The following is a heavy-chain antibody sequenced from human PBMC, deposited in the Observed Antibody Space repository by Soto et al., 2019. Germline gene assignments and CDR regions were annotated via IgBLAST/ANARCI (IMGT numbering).Heavy chain of an antibody. J-gene: IGHJ4*02. D-gene: IGHD6-13*01. V-gene: IGHV4-39*01. CDR2: IYYSGST. CDR3: ARGRQQLAFDY. CDR1: GGSISSSSYY. Sequence: SETLSLTCTVSGGSISSSSYYWGWIRQPPGKGLEWIGSIYYSGSTYYNPPLKSRVTISVDTSKNQFSLKLSSVTAADTAVYYCARGRQQLAFDYWGQGTLVTVSS.